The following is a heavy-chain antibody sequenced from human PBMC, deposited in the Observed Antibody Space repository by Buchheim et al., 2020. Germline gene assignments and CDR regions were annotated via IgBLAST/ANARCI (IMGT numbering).Heavy chain of an antibody. CDR2: IKSKTDGGTT. CDR3: TTLYSSGWYEDY. Sequence: VQLVESGGGVVQPGRSLRLSCAASGFNFNIYGMHWVRQAPGKGREWVGRIKSKTDGGTTDYAAPGIGRFTIPRDDYKITLYLQMNSLKTEDAAVYYCTTLYSSGWYEDYWGQGTL. CDR1: GFNFNIYG. J-gene: IGHJ4*02. V-gene: IGHV3-15*01. D-gene: IGHD6-19*01.